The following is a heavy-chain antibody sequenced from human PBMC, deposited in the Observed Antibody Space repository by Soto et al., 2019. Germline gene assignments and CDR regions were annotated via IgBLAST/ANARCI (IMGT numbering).Heavy chain of an antibody. Sequence: SPRISCPATGFTFSFFQLRWVRPAPRKGLEWISYISSSGSTAYYASSVEGRFTISRDNANNSVYLQMDSPRAEDTALYYFTRSAWFRDLSFSSAQGDLVIVSS. CDR3: TRSAWFRDLSFS. CDR1: GFTFSFFQ. V-gene: IGHV3-48*03. CDR2: ISSSGSTA. J-gene: IGHJ5*01. D-gene: IGHD3-10*01.